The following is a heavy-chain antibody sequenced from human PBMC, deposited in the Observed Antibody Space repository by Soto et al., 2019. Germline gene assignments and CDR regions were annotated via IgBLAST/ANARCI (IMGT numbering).Heavy chain of an antibody. D-gene: IGHD2-15*01. CDR1: GFTFSSYA. V-gene: IGHV3-23*01. CDR2: ISGSGGST. Sequence: EVQLLESGGGLVQPGGSLRLSCAASGFTFSSYAMSWVRQAPGKGLEWVSAISGSGGSTYYADSVKGRFTISRDNSKKKLYLEINSLGAGGKAVYYWGKVGGRVFVVVVSAQGNKLFDPWRPGTLVPGS. CDR3: GKVGGRVFVVVVSAQGNKLFDP. J-gene: IGHJ5*02.